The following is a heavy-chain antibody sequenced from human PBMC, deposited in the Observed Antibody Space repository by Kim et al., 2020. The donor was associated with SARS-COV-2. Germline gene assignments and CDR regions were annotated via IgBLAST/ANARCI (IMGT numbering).Heavy chain of an antibody. Sequence: SETLSLTCAVYGGSFSGYYWSWIRQPPGKGLEWIGEINHSGSTNYNPSLKSRVTISVDTSKNQFSLKLSSVTAADTAVYYCARGGFNSGSYTLMRFFQYWGQGTLVTVSS. D-gene: IGHD1-26*01. V-gene: IGHV4-34*01. CDR3: ARGGFNSGSYTLMRFFQY. CDR2: INHSGST. CDR1: GGSFSGYY. J-gene: IGHJ1*01.